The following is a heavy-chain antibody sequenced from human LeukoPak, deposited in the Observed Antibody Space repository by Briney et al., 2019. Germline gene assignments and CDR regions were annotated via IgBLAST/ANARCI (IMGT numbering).Heavy chain of an antibody. CDR3: ARESGKFDY. CDR2: ISGDGVST. J-gene: IGHJ4*02. V-gene: IGHV3-43*02. Sequence: GGSLRLSCVASGLPIGDFAMHWVRQAPGQGLEWVSLISGDGVSTFFADSVKGRFSISRDNSKNSLFLEMSSLRTEDTPMYYCARESGKFDYWGQGTLVAVSS. CDR1: GLPIGDFA.